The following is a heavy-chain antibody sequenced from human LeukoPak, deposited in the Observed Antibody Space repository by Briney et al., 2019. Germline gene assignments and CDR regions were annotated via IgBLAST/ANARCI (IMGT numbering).Heavy chain of an antibody. V-gene: IGHV3-23*01. CDR1: GFTFNTYA. J-gene: IGHJ4*02. Sequence: PGGSLRLSCAASGFTFNTYAMSWVRQAPGKGLEWVSAIGGGGATTYYADSVKGRFTISRDNSKNTLYLQMNSLRAEDTAVYYCSTSPSFGSSWYQFNYWGQGTLVTVSS. D-gene: IGHD6-13*01. CDR3: STSPSFGSSWYQFNY. CDR2: IGGGGATT.